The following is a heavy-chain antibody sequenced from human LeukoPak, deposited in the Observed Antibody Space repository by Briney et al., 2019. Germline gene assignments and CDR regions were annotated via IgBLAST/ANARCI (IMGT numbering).Heavy chain of an antibody. CDR3: ARARRAMTTVTTHYYGMDV. J-gene: IGHJ6*02. D-gene: IGHD4-17*01. CDR2: INLSGST. CDR1: GGSFSGYY. V-gene: IGHV4-34*01. Sequence: SETLSLTCAVYGGSFSGYYWSWIRQPPGKRLEWIGGINLSGSTNYNPSLKSRVTISVDTSKNQFSLKLSSVTAADTAAYYCARARRAMTTVTTHYYGMDVWGQGTTVTVSS.